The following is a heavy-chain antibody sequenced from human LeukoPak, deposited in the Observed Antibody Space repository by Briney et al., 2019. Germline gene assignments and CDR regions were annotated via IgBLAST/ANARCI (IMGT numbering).Heavy chain of an antibody. Sequence: SQTLSLTCTVAGGSISSGGYYWSWIRQHPGTGLEWLGYIYYSGSTYYNPSLKSRVTISVDTSKNQFSLKLSSVTAADTAVYYCARGSLVPAAILYYYYGMDVWGQGTTVTVSS. D-gene: IGHD2-2*01. CDR3: ARGSLVPAAILYYYYGMDV. CDR1: GGSISSGGYY. CDR2: IYYSGST. V-gene: IGHV4-31*03. J-gene: IGHJ6*02.